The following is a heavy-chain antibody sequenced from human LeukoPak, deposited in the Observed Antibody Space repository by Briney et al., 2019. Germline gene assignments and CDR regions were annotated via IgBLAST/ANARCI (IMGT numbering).Heavy chain of an antibody. Sequence: GGSLRLSCAASGFTFSSYAMSWVRQAPGKGLEWVSAISGSGGSTYYADSVKGRFTISRDNAKNSLYLQMNSLRAEDTAVYYCARGMTAMVTAALFDYWGQGTLVTVSS. V-gene: IGHV3-23*01. CDR1: GFTFSSYA. D-gene: IGHD5-18*01. J-gene: IGHJ4*02. CDR2: ISGSGGST. CDR3: ARGMTAMVTAALFDY.